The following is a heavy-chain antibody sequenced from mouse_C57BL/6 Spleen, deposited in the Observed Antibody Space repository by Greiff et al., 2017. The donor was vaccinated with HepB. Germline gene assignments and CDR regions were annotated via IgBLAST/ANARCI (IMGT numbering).Heavy chain of an antibody. CDR2: ISSGSSTI. D-gene: IGHD2-4*01. V-gene: IGHV5-17*01. J-gene: IGHJ4*01. CDR1: GFTFSDYG. Sequence: DVMLVESGGGLVKPGGSLKLSCAASGFTFSDYGMHWVRQAPEKGLEWVAYISSGSSTIYYADTVKGRFTISRDNAKNTLFLQMTSLRSEDTAMYYCAKPYDYDGYYAMDYWGQGTSVTVSS. CDR3: AKPYDYDGYYAMDY.